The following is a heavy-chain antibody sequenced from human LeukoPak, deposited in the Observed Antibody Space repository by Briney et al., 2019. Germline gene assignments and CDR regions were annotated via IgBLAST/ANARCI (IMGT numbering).Heavy chain of an antibody. CDR3: AREDIVVVPPSRPFDP. V-gene: IGHV1-8*03. CDR2: INPNSGNT. CDR1: GYTFTNYG. Sequence: ASVKVSCKASGYTFTNYGINWVRQATGQGLEWMGWINPNSGNTGYAQKFQGRVTLTRDTSTSTAYMELSSLTSEDTAVYYCAREDIVVVPPSRPFDPWGQGTLVTVSS. J-gene: IGHJ5*02. D-gene: IGHD2-2*01.